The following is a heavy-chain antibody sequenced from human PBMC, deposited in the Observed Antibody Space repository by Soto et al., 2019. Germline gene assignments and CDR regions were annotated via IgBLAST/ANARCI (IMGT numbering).Heavy chain of an antibody. V-gene: IGHV4-31*03. J-gene: IGHJ4*02. CDR2: IYYSGST. CDR3: ARTTYGGDSRVSTFDS. CDR1: GGSISSGGYY. D-gene: IGHD2-21*01. Sequence: QVQLQESGPGLVKPSQTLSLTCIVSGGSISSGGYYWSWIRQLPGKGLEWIGYIYYSGSTSYNPAIKSRISILVDTSKNQFALNLSSVTAADTAVYYCARTTYGGDSRVSTFDSWGQGTLVTVSS.